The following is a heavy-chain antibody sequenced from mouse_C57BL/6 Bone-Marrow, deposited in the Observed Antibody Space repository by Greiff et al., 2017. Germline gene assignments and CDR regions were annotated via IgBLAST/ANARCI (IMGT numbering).Heavy chain of an antibody. CDR2: IDPETGGT. CDR1: GYTFSDYE. J-gene: IGHJ2*01. CDR3: TSRDAPDY. Sequence: QVQLKQSGAELVRPGASVTLSCKASGYTFSDYEMHWVKQTPVHGLEWIGAIDPETGGTAYNQKFKGKAILTADKSSSTAYMELRSLTSEDSAVYYCTSRDAPDYWGQGTTLTVSS. V-gene: IGHV1-15*01.